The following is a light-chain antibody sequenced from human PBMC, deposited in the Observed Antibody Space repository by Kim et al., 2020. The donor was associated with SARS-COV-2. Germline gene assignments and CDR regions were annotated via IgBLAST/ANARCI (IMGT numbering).Light chain of an antibody. J-gene: IGLJ2*01. V-gene: IGLV1-44*01. CDR3: AAWDDSLNVV. CDR2: SNN. Sequence: QSVLTQPPSASGTPGQRVTISSSGSSSNIGSNTVNWYQQLPGTAPKLLIYSNNQRPSGVPDRFSGSKSGTSASLAISGLQSEDEADYYCAAWDDSLNVVFGGGTQLTVL. CDR1: SSNIGSNT.